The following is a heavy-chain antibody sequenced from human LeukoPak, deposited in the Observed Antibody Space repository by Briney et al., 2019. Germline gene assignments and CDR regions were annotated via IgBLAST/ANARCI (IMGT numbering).Heavy chain of an antibody. D-gene: IGHD3-22*01. CDR3: ASVYDSILYTPVDY. V-gene: IGHV3-23*01. Sequence: GGSLRLSCAASGSGFIFSNYGMRWVRQAPGKGLEWVSAISGTGASTFYADSVKGRCIVSRDNPKKTVHLQMTNLRAEDTGVYYCASVYDSILYTPVDYWGQGTLVTVSS. CDR2: ISGTGAST. J-gene: IGHJ4*02. CDR1: GSGFIFSNYG.